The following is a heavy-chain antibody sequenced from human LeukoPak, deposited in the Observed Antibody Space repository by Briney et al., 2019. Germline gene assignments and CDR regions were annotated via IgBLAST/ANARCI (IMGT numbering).Heavy chain of an antibody. CDR1: GSTFSDYW. J-gene: IGHJ4*02. CDR3: ARGTNAYPGTDY. Sequence: GGSLRLSCAASGSTFSDYWMNWIRQTPGKGLEWVANINQDGTEKHFGDSVKGRFTISRDNAKNSVFLEMNSLRAEDTAVYYCARGTNAYPGTDYWGQGTLVTVSS. CDR2: INQDGTEK. V-gene: IGHV3-7*01. D-gene: IGHD1-14*01.